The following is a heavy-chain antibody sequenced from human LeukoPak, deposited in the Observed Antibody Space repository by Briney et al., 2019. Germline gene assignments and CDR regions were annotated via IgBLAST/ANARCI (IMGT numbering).Heavy chain of an antibody. Sequence: PGRSLRLSCAASGFTFSSYGMHWVRQAPGKGLEWVAAISYDGTNKNDADSVKGRFSISRDNSKNTIYLQMNSLRAEDTAVYFCAKGGRAAADRNFDLWGRGTLVTVSS. D-gene: IGHD6-13*01. CDR3: AKGGRAAADRNFDL. CDR2: ISYDGTNK. J-gene: IGHJ2*01. V-gene: IGHV3-30*18. CDR1: GFTFSSYG.